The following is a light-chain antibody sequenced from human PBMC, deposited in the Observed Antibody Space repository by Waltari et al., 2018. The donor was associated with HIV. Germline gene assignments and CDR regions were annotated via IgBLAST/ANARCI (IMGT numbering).Light chain of an antibody. CDR1: SRAIGGYTY. J-gene: IGLJ1*01. V-gene: IGLV2-14*01. CDR3: SSYTSSNTLV. CDR2: EVS. Sequence: QSALTQPASVSGSPGQSITISCTGTSRAIGGYTYVSWYQHHPGKAPKLMIYEVSNRPSGVSNRFSGSKSGNTASLTISGLQAEDEADYYCSSYTSSNTLVFGTGTKVTVL.